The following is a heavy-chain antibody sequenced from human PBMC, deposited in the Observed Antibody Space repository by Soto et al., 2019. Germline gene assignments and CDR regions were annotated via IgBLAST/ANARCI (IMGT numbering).Heavy chain of an antibody. Sequence: SQTLSLTCAISGDSVSSNTASWNWIRQSPSRGLEWLGRTYFRSKWYNDYAVSVKSRIIINPDTSNTQFSLQLNSVTPEDTAVYFCAKGDNLGPKTGYAFDPWGQGIMVTVSS. D-gene: IGHD5-12*01. J-gene: IGHJ5*02. CDR3: AKGDNLGPKTGYAFDP. CDR2: TYFRSKWYN. V-gene: IGHV6-1*01. CDR1: GDSVSSNTAS.